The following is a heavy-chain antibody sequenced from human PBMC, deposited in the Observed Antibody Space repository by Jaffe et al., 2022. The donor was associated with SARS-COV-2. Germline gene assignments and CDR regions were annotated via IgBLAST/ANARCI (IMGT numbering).Heavy chain of an antibody. V-gene: IGHV3-64D*09. CDR1: GFTFSSYA. D-gene: IGHD1-20*01. Sequence: EVQLVESGGGLVQPGGSLRVSCSASGFTFSSYAMHWVRQAPGKGLEYVSGISSDGGRTYYADSGKGRFSISRDNSKNTLYLQMSSLRAEDTAMYYCVKGGITGTTFAGDYWGQGTLVTVSS. CDR2: ISSDGGRT. J-gene: IGHJ4*02. CDR3: VKGGITGTTFAGDY.